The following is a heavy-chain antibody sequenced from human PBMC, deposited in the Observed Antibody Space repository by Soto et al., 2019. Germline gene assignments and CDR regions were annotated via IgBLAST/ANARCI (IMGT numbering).Heavy chain of an antibody. CDR1: GFTFSSYA. Sequence: EVQLLESGGGLVQPGGSLRLSCAASGFTFSSYAMSWVRQAPGKGLEWVSAISGSGGSTYYADSVKGRFTISRDNSKNTRYLQMNSLRAEDTAVYYCAKVVAATGTSYMDVWGKGTTVTVSS. J-gene: IGHJ6*03. D-gene: IGHD2-15*01. CDR3: AKVVAATGTSYMDV. V-gene: IGHV3-23*01. CDR2: ISGSGGST.